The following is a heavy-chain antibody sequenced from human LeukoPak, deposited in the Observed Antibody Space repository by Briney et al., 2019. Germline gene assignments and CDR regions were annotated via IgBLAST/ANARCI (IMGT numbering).Heavy chain of an antibody. Sequence: ASVKVSCKASGYSFTSQGMNWVRQAPGQGLEWMGWISAYNGNTNYAQKLQGRVTMTTDTSTSTAYMELRSLRSDDTAVYYCAIPYSSSGPFDYWGQGTLVTVSS. CDR3: AIPYSSSGPFDY. D-gene: IGHD6-6*01. J-gene: IGHJ4*02. CDR1: GYSFTSQG. V-gene: IGHV1-18*01. CDR2: ISAYNGNT.